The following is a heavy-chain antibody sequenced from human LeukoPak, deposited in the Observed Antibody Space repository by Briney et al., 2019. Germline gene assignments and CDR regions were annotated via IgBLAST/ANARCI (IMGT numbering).Heavy chain of an antibody. CDR1: GGSISSYY. CDR3: ARDVGYSSFDY. D-gene: IGHD6-19*01. Sequence: SETLSLTXTVSGGSISSYYWSWIRQPPGKGLEWIGYIYYSGSTNYNPSHKSRVTISVDTSKNQFSLKLSSVTAADTAVYYCARDVGYSSFDYWGQGTLVTVSS. V-gene: IGHV4-59*01. J-gene: IGHJ4*02. CDR2: IYYSGST.